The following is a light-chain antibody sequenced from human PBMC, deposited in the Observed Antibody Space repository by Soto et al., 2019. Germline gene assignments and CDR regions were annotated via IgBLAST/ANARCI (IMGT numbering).Light chain of an antibody. J-gene: IGKJ1*01. Sequence: EIVLTQSPGTLSLSPGERATLSCRASQSVNSRLAWYQHKPGQAPRLLISGASSRATGIPDRFSGSGSGTEFTLTISSLQPDDFATYYCQQYNSYSTFGQGTKVDI. CDR3: QQYNSYST. CDR1: QSVNSR. V-gene: IGKV3D-15*01. CDR2: GAS.